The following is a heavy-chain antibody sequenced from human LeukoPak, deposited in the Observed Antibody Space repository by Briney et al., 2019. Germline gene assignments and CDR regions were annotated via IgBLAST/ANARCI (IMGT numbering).Heavy chain of an antibody. D-gene: IGHD1-20*01. CDR2: INHSGST. Sequence: SETLSLTCAVYGGSFSGYYWSWIRQPPGKGLEWIGEINHSGSTNYNPSLKSRVTISVDTSKNQFSLKLSSGTAADTAVYYCASLPTAMYNWNWFDPWGQGTLVTVSS. J-gene: IGHJ5*02. V-gene: IGHV4-34*01. CDR3: ASLPTAMYNWNWFDP. CDR1: GGSFSGYY.